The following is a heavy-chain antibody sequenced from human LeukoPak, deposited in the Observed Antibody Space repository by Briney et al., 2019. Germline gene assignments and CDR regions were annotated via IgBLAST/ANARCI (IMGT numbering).Heavy chain of an antibody. CDR3: ARDADTSGHYSYFDY. Sequence: GGSLRLSCAASGFTFSKYWMSWVRQAPGKGLEWVSYISSSSRTIYYADSVKGRFTISRDNSENTVYLQMNGLRVEDTAVYYCARDADTSGHYSYFDYWGQGTLATVSS. V-gene: IGHV3-48*01. CDR2: ISSSSRTI. D-gene: IGHD3-22*01. CDR1: GFTFSKYW. J-gene: IGHJ4*02.